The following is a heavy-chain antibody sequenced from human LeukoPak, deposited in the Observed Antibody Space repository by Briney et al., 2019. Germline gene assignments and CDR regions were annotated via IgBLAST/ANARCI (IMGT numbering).Heavy chain of an antibody. CDR3: AKTYDNVRDYFDY. Sequence: PGGSLRLSCAASGFTFSSYAIHWVRQAPGKGLEWVAVISYDGSNKYYADSVKGRFTNSRDNSKNTLYLQMNSLRAEDTAVYYCAKTYDNVRDYFDYWGQGTLVTVSS. J-gene: IGHJ4*02. D-gene: IGHD3-16*01. V-gene: IGHV3-30*04. CDR2: ISYDGSNK. CDR1: GFTFSSYA.